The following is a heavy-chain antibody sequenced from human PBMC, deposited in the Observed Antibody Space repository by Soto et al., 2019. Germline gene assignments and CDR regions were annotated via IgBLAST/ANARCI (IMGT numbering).Heavy chain of an antibody. Sequence: SVKVSCKASGGTLSSYAISWVRQAPGQGLEWMGGIIPIFGTANYAQKFQGRVTITADKSTGTAYMELSSLRSEDTAVYYCARSIGHIVGVPYYFDYWGQGTLVTVSS. V-gene: IGHV1-69*06. D-gene: IGHD1-26*01. CDR1: GGTLSSYA. CDR3: ARSIGHIVGVPYYFDY. CDR2: IIPIFGTA. J-gene: IGHJ4*02.